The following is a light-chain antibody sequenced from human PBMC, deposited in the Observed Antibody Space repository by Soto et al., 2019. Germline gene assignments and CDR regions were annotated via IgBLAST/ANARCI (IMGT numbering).Light chain of an antibody. CDR2: DSS. CDR1: RPIGDY. J-gene: IGKJ4*01. V-gene: IGKV1-33*01. Sequence: DVQMTQSPSSLSASVGDRVIITCQASRPIGDYVNWYQQKPGKAPKVLISDSSNLQTGVPSRFSGSGSGTDFTFIISSLQPEDIATYYCQQYDFLPPTFGRGTKVHIK. CDR3: QQYDFLPPT.